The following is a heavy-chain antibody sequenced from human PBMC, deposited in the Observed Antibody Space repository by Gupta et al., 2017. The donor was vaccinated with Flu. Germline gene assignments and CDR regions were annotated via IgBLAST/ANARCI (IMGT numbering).Heavy chain of an antibody. J-gene: IGHJ4*02. CDR1: GFTFINYE. CDR2: INSPGTII. Sequence: EVQLVESGGGLVQPGGSLELSCAASGFTFINYEFNWVRQAPGKGLEWLSYINSPGTIIYYADSVKGRFTISRDNAKNSLSLQMHSLRAEDTAVYYCARDRSLYSTGIDYWGQGTLVTVSS. V-gene: IGHV3-48*03. D-gene: IGHD4-11*01. CDR3: ARDRSLYSTGIDY.